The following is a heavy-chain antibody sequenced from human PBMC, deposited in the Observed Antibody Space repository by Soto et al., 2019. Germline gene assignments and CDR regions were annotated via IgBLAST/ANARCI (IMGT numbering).Heavy chain of an antibody. CDR3: ARVWGYYDSSGYSTLFDY. V-gene: IGHV1-2*04. J-gene: IGHJ4*02. CDR1: GYTFTGYY. CDR2: INPNSGGT. D-gene: IGHD3-22*01. Sequence: ASVKVSCKASGYTFTGYYMHWVRQAPGQGLEWMGWINPNSGGTNYAQKFQGWVTMTRDTSISTAYMELSRLRSDDTAVYYCARVWGYYDSSGYSTLFDYWGQGTLVTVSS.